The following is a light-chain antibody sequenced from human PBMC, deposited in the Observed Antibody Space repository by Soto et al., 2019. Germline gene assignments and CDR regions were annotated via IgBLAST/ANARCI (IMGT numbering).Light chain of an antibody. CDR1: QSVLYNSNNKNY. CDR2: LAS. V-gene: IGKV4-1*01. CDR3: QQYYNTPLFT. Sequence: DIVMTQSPDSLAVSLGERATINCKSSQSVLYNSNNKNYLAWYQKKPGQPPKLLIYLASTRESGVPDRFSGSGSGTDFTLTISSLQAEDVAVYYCQQYYNTPLFTFGPGTKVEIK. J-gene: IGKJ3*01.